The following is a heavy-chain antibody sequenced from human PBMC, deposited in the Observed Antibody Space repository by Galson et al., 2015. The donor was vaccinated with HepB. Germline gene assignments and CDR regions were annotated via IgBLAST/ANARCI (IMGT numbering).Heavy chain of an antibody. V-gene: IGHV1-18*04. CDR1: GYIFTTNG. J-gene: IGHJ4*02. Sequence: SVKVSCKASGYIFTTNGISWVRQAPGQGLEWLGWISINSGNTNYVERLQGRVTMTGDKSTSTASMELGRLTSDDTAVCFCARNLSHSLDFWGQGTLVTVSS. CDR3: ARNLSHSLDF. CDR2: ISINSGNT.